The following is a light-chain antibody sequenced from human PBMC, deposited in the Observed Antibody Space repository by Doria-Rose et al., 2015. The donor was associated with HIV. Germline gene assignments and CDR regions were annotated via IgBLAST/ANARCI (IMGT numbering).Light chain of an antibody. V-gene: IGKV3-20*01. Sequence: TQSPGTLSLSPGERATLSCRASQSVTSNYLAWYQQKPGQAPRLLIYGASSRVTVIPDRFSGSGSGTDFTLTISRLEPEDVAVYYCQQYGSTPPTFGQGTKVEIK. CDR1: QSVTSNY. J-gene: IGKJ1*01. CDR2: GAS. CDR3: QQYGSTPPT.